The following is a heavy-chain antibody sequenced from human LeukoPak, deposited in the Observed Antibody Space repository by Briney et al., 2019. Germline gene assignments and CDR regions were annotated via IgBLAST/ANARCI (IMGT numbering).Heavy chain of an antibody. CDR1: GFTFSSYG. Sequence: PGGSLRLSCAASGFTFSSYGMSWVRQAPGKGLEWVSGISDSGGSIYYAQSVKGRFTISGDNSKNTLYLQMNSLRAEDTAVYYCAKDLKQLANFDYWGQGTLVTVSS. J-gene: IGHJ4*02. V-gene: IGHV3-23*01. D-gene: IGHD6-6*01. CDR2: ISDSGGSI. CDR3: AKDLKQLANFDY.